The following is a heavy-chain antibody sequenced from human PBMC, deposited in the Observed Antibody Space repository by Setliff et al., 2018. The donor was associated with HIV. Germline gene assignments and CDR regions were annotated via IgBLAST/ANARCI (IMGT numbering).Heavy chain of an antibody. V-gene: IGHV5-51*01. Sequence: PGESLKISCEASGYSFTSYWIGWVRQLPGKGLEWMGIIYPGDSEIGYSPSFQGQVTISADKSISTAYLQWSSLKASDTAIYYCARQRYYDSSPFDYWGQGTLVTVSS. CDR3: ARQRYYDSSPFDY. D-gene: IGHD3-22*01. CDR2: IYPGDSEI. J-gene: IGHJ4*02. CDR1: GYSFTSYW.